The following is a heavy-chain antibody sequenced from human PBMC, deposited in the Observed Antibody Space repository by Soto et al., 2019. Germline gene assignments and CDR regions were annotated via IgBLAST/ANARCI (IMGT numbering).Heavy chain of an antibody. V-gene: IGHV4-4*02. CDR2: ISHSGIT. Sequence: QVQLQESGPGLVKPSGTLSLTCAVSGSSITSANWWTWVRQPPGGGLEWIGEISHSGITNYKASLKSRVTMSVDKTKNDVSLKLTSVTAADTAVYYCARVLRGWFDPWGQGTPVTVSS. J-gene: IGHJ5*02. CDR3: ARVLRGWFDP. CDR1: GSSITSANW.